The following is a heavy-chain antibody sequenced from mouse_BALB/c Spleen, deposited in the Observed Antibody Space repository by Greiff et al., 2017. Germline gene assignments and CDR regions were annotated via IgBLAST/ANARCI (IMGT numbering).Heavy chain of an antibody. J-gene: IGHJ3*01. CDR1: GFTFSSFG. Sequence: VQLKESGGGLVQPGGSRKLSCAASGFTFSSFGMHWVRQAPEKGLEWVAYISSGSSTIYYADTVKGRFTISRDNPKNTLFLQMTSLRSEDTAMYYCASVYGYDGGFAYWGQGTLVTVSA. CDR3: ASVYGYDGGFAY. V-gene: IGHV5-17*02. D-gene: IGHD2-2*01. CDR2: ISSGSSTI.